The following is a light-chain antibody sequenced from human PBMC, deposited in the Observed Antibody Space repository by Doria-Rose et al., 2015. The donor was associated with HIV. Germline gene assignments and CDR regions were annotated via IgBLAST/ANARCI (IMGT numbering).Light chain of an antibody. CDR3: QKYNSAPWT. Sequence: DIRATQSPPSLSASVGDRVNITCRASQGISNFLAWYQQKPGKVPELLIYAASTLQSGVPSRFSGSGSGTDLTLTISGLQPEDVATYYCQKYNSAPWTFGQGTKVEIK. V-gene: IGKV1-27*01. J-gene: IGKJ1*01. CDR2: AAS. CDR1: QGISNF.